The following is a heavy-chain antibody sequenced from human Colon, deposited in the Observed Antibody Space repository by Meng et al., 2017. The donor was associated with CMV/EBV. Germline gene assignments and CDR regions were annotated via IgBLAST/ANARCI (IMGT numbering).Heavy chain of an antibody. V-gene: IGHV4-39*01. Sequence: SETLFLTCTVSGGSISSTNYYWVWVRQPPGKGLEWIASVYYNGDTYYNPSLKSRVTVSADTSRNQFFLNLRSVTAADTAVYYCGRWGSVVVSLAHFDYWGQGNLVPVSS. CDR3: GRWGSVVVSLAHFDY. CDR2: VYYNGDT. CDR1: GGSISSTNYY. D-gene: IGHD2-2*01. J-gene: IGHJ4*02.